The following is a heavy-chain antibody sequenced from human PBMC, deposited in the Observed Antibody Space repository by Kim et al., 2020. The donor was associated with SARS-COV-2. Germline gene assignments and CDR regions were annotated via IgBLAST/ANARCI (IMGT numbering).Heavy chain of an antibody. CDR2: IDADNGNT. CDR3: ARNEDY. Sequence: ASVKVSCKASGYTFTSYAFHWVRQAPGQRLQWMGWIDADNGNTKYSQKFQGRVTITRDTSASTAYMELSSLRSEDTAVYYCARNEDYWGQGTLVTVSS. V-gene: IGHV1-3*01. J-gene: IGHJ4*02. CDR1: GYTFTSYA.